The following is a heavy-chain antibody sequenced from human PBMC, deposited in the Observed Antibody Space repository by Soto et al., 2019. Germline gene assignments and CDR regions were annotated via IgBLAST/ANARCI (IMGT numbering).Heavy chain of an antibody. Sequence: PGGSLRLSCAASGFAFSSYAMSWVRQAPGKGLEWVSGISGSGGSTYYADSVKGRFSISRDNSRNTLYLQMNSLRAEDTAVYYCAKESRYSDYVRAFDLWGQGTLVTVSS. CDR3: AKESRYSDYVRAFDL. CDR1: GFAFSSYA. J-gene: IGHJ3*01. CDR2: ISGSGGST. V-gene: IGHV3-23*01. D-gene: IGHD5-12*01.